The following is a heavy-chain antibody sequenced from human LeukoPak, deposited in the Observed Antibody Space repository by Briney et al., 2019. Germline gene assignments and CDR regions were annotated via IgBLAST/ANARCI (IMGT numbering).Heavy chain of an antibody. CDR2: IYYSGST. Sequence: SETLSLTCAVYGGSFSGYYWSWIRQPPGKGLEWIGSIYYSGSTYYNPSLKSRVTISVDTSKNQFSLKLSSVTAADTAVYYCARDRYDYVWGSYRHNWFDPWGQGTLVTVSS. CDR1: GGSFSGYY. CDR3: ARDRYDYVWGSYRHNWFDP. J-gene: IGHJ5*02. V-gene: IGHV4-34*01. D-gene: IGHD3-16*02.